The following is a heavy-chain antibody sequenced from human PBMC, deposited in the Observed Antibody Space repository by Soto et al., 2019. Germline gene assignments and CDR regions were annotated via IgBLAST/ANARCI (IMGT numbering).Heavy chain of an antibody. CDR2: ISAYNGNT. J-gene: IGHJ6*02. CDR1: GYTFTSYG. CDR3: AREGAGGTIFFPPHDYYYGMDV. Sequence: ASVKVSCKASGYTFTSYGISWVRQAPGQGLEWMGWISAYNGNTNYAQKLQGRVTMTTDTSTSTAYMELRSLRSDDPAVYYCAREGAGGTIFFPPHDYYYGMDVWGQGTTVTVSS. V-gene: IGHV1-18*01. D-gene: IGHD3-9*01.